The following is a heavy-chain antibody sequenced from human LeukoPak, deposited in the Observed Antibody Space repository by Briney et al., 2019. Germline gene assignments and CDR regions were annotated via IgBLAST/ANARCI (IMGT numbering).Heavy chain of an antibody. V-gene: IGHV3-73*01. CDR1: GFTFSSYS. Sequence: PGGSLRLSCAASGFTFSSYSMNWVRQASGKGLEWVGRIRSKANSYATAYAASVKGRFTISRDDSKNTAYLQMNSLKTEDTAVYYCTRSGGSCCRDYWGQGILVTVSS. CDR3: TRSGGSCCRDY. CDR2: IRSKANSYAT. D-gene: IGHD2-15*01. J-gene: IGHJ4*02.